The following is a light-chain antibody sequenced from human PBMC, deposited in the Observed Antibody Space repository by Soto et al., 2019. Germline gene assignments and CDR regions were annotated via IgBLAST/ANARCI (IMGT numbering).Light chain of an antibody. CDR2: EDS. V-gene: IGLV2-23*01. J-gene: IGLJ2*01. Sequence: QSVLTQPASVSGSPGQSITISCTGTSSDVGSYNFVSWYQQHPGKAPKLMIYEDSKRPSGVSNRFSGSKSGNTASLTISGLQAEDEADYYCCSYAGSSTLVFGGGTKVTVL. CDR1: SSDVGSYNF. CDR3: CSYAGSSTLV.